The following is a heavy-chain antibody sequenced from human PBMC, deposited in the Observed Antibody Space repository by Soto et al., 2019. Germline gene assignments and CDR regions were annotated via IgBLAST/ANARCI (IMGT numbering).Heavy chain of an antibody. CDR2: IWYDGSNK. CDR3: ARDRFPVIIPFRYYYYYGMDV. V-gene: IGHV3-33*01. J-gene: IGHJ6*02. CDR1: GFTFSSYG. D-gene: IGHD3-3*01. Sequence: QVQLVESGGGVVQPGRSLRLSCAASGFTFSSYGMHWVSQAPGKGLEWVAVIWYDGSNKYYADSVKGRFTISRDNSKNTLYLQMNSLRAEDTAVYYCARDRFPVIIPFRYYYYYGMDVWGQGTTVTVSS.